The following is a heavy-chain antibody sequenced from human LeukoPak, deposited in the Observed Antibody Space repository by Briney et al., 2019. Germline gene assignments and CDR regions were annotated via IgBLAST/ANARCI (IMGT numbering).Heavy chain of an antibody. CDR2: IYTSGST. Sequence: PETLSLTCTVSGGSISSYYWSWIRQPAGKGLEWIGRIYTSGSTNYNPSLKSRVTMSLDTSKNQFSLKLSSVTAADTAVYYCARLRGFYVSGSPFGYFDSWGQGTLVTVSS. CDR3: ARLRGFYVSGSPFGYFDS. D-gene: IGHD3-10*01. V-gene: IGHV4-4*07. CDR1: GGSISSYY. J-gene: IGHJ4*02.